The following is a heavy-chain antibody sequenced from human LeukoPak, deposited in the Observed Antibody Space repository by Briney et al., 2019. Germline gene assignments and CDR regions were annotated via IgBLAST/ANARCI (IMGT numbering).Heavy chain of an antibody. V-gene: IGHV3-48*01. Sequence: PGGSLRLSCAASGFTFSSYSMSWVRQAPGKGLDWVSYISSSSAAIYYADSVKGRFTISRDNSKNTLYLQMNSLRAEDTAVYYCARDPPTGYCSSTSCSAGYFDYWGQGTLVTVSS. J-gene: IGHJ4*02. CDR3: ARDPPTGYCSSTSCSAGYFDY. D-gene: IGHD2-2*01. CDR2: ISSSSAAI. CDR1: GFTFSSYS.